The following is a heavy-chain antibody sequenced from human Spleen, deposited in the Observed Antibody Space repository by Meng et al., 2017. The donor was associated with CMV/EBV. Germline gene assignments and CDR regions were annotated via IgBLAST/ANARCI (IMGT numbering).Heavy chain of an antibody. V-gene: IGHV3-30*02. CDR3: VKYQLPSGRISGGPFDF. D-gene: IGHD2-2*01. CDR1: EVTFSTYG. CDR2: TLYDGSNK. Sequence: GESLKISCAVSEVTFSTYGMHWVRQAPGKGLEWVAFTLYDGSNKYYADSVKGRFTISRDNSKNTLYLQMDSLRAEDTAVYYCVKYQLPSGRISGGPFDFWGQGTLVTVSS. J-gene: IGHJ4*02.